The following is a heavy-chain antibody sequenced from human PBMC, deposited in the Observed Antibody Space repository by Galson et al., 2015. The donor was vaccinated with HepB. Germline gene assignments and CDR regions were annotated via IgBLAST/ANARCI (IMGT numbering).Heavy chain of an antibody. Sequence: SLRLSCAASGFTFSSYAMSWVRQAPGKGLEWVSAISGSGGSTYYADSVKGRFTISRDNSKNTLYLQMNSLRAEDTAVYYCAKPRDLSSSWFQFDYWGQGTLVTVSS. J-gene: IGHJ4*02. CDR1: GFTFSSYA. V-gene: IGHV3-23*01. CDR2: ISGSGGST. D-gene: IGHD6-13*01. CDR3: AKPRDLSSSWFQFDY.